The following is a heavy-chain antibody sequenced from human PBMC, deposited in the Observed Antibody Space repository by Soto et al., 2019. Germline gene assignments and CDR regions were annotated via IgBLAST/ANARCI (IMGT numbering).Heavy chain of an antibody. CDR1: GGTFSSYT. V-gene: IGHV1-69*02. D-gene: IGHD2-2*01. CDR2: IIPILGIA. CDR3: ARTPGDIVVVPAAYHAFDI. Sequence: QVQLVQSGAEVKKPGSSVKVSCKASGGTFSSYTISWVRQAPGQGLEWMGRIIPILGIANYAQKFQGRVTITSDKSTSTAYMELSSLRSEVTAVYYCARTPGDIVVVPAAYHAFDIWGQGTLVTVSS. J-gene: IGHJ3*02.